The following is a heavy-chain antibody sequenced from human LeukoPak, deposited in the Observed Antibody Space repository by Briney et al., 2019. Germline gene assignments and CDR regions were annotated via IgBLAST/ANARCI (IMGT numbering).Heavy chain of an antibody. J-gene: IGHJ4*02. CDR1: GFTFISYI. V-gene: IGHV3-21*01. Sequence: GGSLILSCAPSGFTFISYIRNWVRQAPGKGLEWVSSISSSSSYIYYADSVKGRFTISRDNAKNSLYLQMNSLRAEDTAVYYCAHLYSYAKNDYWGQGTLVTVSS. CDR2: ISSSSSYI. D-gene: IGHD5-18*01. CDR3: AHLYSYAKNDY.